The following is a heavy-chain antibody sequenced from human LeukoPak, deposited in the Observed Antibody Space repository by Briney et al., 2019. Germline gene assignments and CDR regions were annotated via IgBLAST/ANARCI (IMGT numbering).Heavy chain of an antibody. V-gene: IGHV3-74*03. CDR1: GFTFRTYW. D-gene: IGHD5-18*01. Sequence: PGGSLRLSCAASGFTFRTYWVNWVRQPPGKGLEWVSRINFDENTTKYADSVKGRFTISRDNAKNTLYLEMNSLRAEDTAVYYCARDTAMVLTDWGQGTLVTVSS. CDR3: ARDTAMVLTD. CDR2: INFDENTT. J-gene: IGHJ4*02.